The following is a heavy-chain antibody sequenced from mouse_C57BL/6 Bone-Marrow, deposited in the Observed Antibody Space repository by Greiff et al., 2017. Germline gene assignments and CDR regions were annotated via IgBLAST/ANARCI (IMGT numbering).Heavy chain of an antibody. D-gene: IGHD2-3*01. CDR3: TAGYFPDY. V-gene: IGHV14-4*01. Sequence: VQLKESGAELVRPGASVKLSCTASGFNIKDDYMHWVKQRPEQGLEWIGCIDPENGDTDYASKFQGKATITADTSSNTAYLRLSSLTSEDAAFYCCTAGYFPDYWGQGTTLTVSA. CDR2: IDPENGDT. J-gene: IGHJ2*01. CDR1: GFNIKDDY.